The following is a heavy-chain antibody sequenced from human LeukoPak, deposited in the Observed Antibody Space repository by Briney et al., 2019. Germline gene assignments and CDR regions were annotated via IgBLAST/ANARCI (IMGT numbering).Heavy chain of an antibody. D-gene: IGHD4-11*01. CDR3: ARRERGSTVTTLFYYFDY. CDR2: ISSSSTYT. V-gene: IGHV3-11*06. CDR1: GFTFSDYY. Sequence: GGSLRLSCAASGFTFSDYYMSCIRQAPGKGLEWVSYISSSSTYTNYADSVKGRFTISRDNAKNSLYLQMNSLRAEDTAVYYCARRERGSTVTTLFYYFDYWGQGTLVTVSS. J-gene: IGHJ4*02.